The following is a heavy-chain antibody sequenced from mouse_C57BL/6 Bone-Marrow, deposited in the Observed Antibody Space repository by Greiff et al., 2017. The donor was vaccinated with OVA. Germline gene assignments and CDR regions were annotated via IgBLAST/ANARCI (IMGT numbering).Heavy chain of an antibody. CDR2: IDPEDGET. V-gene: IGHV14-2*01. D-gene: IGHD2-3*01. CDR1: GFNIKDYY. Sequence: VQLQQSGAELVKPGASVKLSCTASGFNIKDYYMHWVKQRTEQGLEWIGRIDPEDGETKYAPIFQGKATITADTSSNTAYLKLSSLTSEDTTVYYCTRYSYDGYVYAMDYWGQGTSVTVSS. CDR3: TRYSYDGYVYAMDY. J-gene: IGHJ4*01.